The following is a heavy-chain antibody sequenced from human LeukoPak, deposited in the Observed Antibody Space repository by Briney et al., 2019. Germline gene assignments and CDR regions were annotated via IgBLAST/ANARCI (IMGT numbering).Heavy chain of an antibody. J-gene: IGHJ3*02. CDR3: ASSDSRYSSGWDAFDI. V-gene: IGHV1-18*04. Sequence: ASVKLSFKSSGYTVTSYGISWVRRAPGQRLEWMGWISAYNGNTNYAQKLQRRVSMTTDTSTSTAYMELRSLRSDETAVYYCASSDSRYSSGWDAFDIWGQGTMVTVSS. D-gene: IGHD6-19*01. CDR1: GYTVTSYG. CDR2: ISAYNGNT.